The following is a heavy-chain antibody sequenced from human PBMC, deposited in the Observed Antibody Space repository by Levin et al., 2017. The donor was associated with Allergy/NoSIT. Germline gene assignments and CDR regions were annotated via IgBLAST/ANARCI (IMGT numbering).Heavy chain of an antibody. CDR1: GFTFSSYA. CDR2: ISYDGSNK. Sequence: GESLKISCAASGFTFSSYAMHWVRQAPGKGLEWVAVISYDGSNKYYADSVKGRFTISRDNSKNTLYLQMNSLRAEDTAVYYCGGGGDLRFLDRAYYGMDVWGQGTTVTVSS. J-gene: IGHJ6*02. D-gene: IGHD3-3*01. CDR3: GGGGDLRFLDRAYYGMDV. V-gene: IGHV3-30-3*01.